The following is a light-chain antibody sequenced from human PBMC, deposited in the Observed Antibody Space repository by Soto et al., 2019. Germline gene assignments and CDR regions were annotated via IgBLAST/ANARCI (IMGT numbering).Light chain of an antibody. CDR1: QSVSRY. CDR2: DAS. J-gene: IGKJ5*01. V-gene: IGKV3-11*01. Sequence: EIVLTQSPAARSLSPGERATLSCRASQSVSRYLAWYQQKPGQAPRLLIYDASNRATGIPARFSGSGSGTDFTLTISRLEPEDFAVYYCQQRSNWPITFGQGTRLEIK. CDR3: QQRSNWPIT.